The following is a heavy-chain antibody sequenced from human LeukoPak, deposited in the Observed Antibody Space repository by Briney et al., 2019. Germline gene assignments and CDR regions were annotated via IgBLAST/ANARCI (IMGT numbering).Heavy chain of an antibody. CDR3: ARTTYYNLAAAGDY. D-gene: IGHD6-13*01. Sequence: GGSLRLSCAASGFTFDDYGMSWVRQAPGKGLEGGSGINWNGGSTGYADSVKGRFTISRDNAKNSLYLQMNSLRAEDTAVYYCARTTYYNLAAAGDYWGQGTLVTVSS. CDR2: INWNGGST. CDR1: GFTFDDYG. J-gene: IGHJ4*02. V-gene: IGHV3-20*04.